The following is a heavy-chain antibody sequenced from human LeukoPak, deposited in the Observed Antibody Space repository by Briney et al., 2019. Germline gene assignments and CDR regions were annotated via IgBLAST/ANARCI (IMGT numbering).Heavy chain of an antibody. CDR1: GFTFSGSA. CDR3: TRLGGSGDQPPMVRGVPRVNWFGP. D-gene: IGHD3-10*01. J-gene: IGHJ5*02. Sequence: GGSLRLSCAASGFTFSGSAMHWVRQASGKGLEWVGRIRSKANSYATAYAASVKGRFTISRDDSKNTAYLQMNNLKTEDTAVYYCTRLGGSGDQPPMVRGVPRVNWFGPWGQGTLVTVSS. V-gene: IGHV3-73*01. CDR2: IRSKANSYAT.